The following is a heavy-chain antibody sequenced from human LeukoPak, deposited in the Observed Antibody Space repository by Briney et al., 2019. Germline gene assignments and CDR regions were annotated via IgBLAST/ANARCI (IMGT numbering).Heavy chain of an antibody. D-gene: IGHD1-26*01. J-gene: IGHJ4*02. V-gene: IGHV1-69*04. CDR2: IIPILGIA. CDR1: GGTFSSYA. Sequence: SVKVSCKASGGTFSSYAISWVRQAPGQGLEWMGRIIPILGIANYAQKFQGRVTITADKSTSTAYMELSSLRSEDTAVYYCARETGIVGATANFDYWGQGALVTVSS. CDR3: ARETGIVGATANFDY.